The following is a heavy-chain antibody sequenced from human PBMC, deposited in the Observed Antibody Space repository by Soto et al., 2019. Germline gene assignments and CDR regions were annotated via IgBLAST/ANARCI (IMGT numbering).Heavy chain of an antibody. CDR3: ARGRYSDFDI. CDR2: IYKRGST. J-gene: IGHJ3*02. Sequence: SETLSLTCAVSGGSISSGGYSWSWIRQPPGKGLEWIGYIYKRGSTNYNPSLKSRVTISIDTSKNQFSLKLSSVTAADTAVYYCARGRYSDFDIWGQGTMVTVSS. CDR1: GGSISSGGYS. D-gene: IGHD3-16*01. V-gene: IGHV4-61*08.